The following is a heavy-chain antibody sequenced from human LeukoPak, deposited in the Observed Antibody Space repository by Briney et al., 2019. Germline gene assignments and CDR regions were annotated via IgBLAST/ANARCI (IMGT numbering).Heavy chain of an antibody. D-gene: IGHD2-21*02. CDR1: GFTFSNYW. V-gene: IGHV3-74*03. J-gene: IGHJ4*02. CDR3: ARSGGDWDFDY. Sequence: GGSLRLSCVASGFTFSNYWMHWVRQAPGKGLVWVSRINSDGSSTTYADSVKGRFTISRDNAKNTLYLQMNSLRAEDTAVYYCARSGGDWDFDYWGQGTLVTVSS. CDR2: INSDGSST.